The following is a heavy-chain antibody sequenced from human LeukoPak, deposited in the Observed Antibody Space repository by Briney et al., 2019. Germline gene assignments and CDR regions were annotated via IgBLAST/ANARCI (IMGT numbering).Heavy chain of an antibody. V-gene: IGHV3-66*01. D-gene: IGHD3-3*01. Sequence: GGSLRLSCAASGFTVRSNYMSWVRQAPGKGLEWVSVIYSGGSTYYADSVKGRFTISRDNSKNTLYLQMNSLRAEDTAVYYCASSPLEWLSYFDYWGQGTLVTVSS. CDR1: GFTVRSNY. J-gene: IGHJ4*02. CDR2: IYSGGST. CDR3: ASSPLEWLSYFDY.